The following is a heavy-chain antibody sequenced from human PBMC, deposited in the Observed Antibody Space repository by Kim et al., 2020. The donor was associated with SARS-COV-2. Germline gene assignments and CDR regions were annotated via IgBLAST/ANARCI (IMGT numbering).Heavy chain of an antibody. Sequence: GGSLRLSCVASGLTFSDSAMHWVRQASGKGLEWVGRIREKSNNYATAYAASVKGRFTVSRDESRNTAFLQMNSLKIEDTAVYYCARGGYPFSGLDVWGQGTTVTVSS. D-gene: IGHD1-26*01. CDR3: ARGGYPFSGLDV. V-gene: IGHV3-73*01. CDR1: GLTFSDSA. J-gene: IGHJ6*02. CDR2: IREKSNNYAT.